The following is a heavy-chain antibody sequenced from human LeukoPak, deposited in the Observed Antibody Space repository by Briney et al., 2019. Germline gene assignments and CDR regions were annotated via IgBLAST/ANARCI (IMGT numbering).Heavy chain of an antibody. V-gene: IGHV3-74*01. CDR1: GITFSSYW. CDR3: ARGGVYSSSAPDY. J-gene: IGHJ4*02. CDR2: INSDGSST. D-gene: IGHD6-6*01. Sequence: GGSLRLSCAASGITFSSYWMHWVRQAPGKGLVWVSRINSDGSSTSYADSVKGRFTISRDNAKNTLYLQMNSLRAEDTAVYSCARGGVYSSSAPDYWGQGTLVTVSS.